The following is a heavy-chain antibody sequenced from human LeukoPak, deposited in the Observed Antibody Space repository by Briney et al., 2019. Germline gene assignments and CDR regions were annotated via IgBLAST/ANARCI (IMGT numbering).Heavy chain of an antibody. V-gene: IGHV3-73*01. CDR1: GFTFTGSA. CDR3: YWRYCSSTSCLLYGMDV. Sequence: GGSLRLSCAASGFTFTGSAMHWVRQASGKGLEWVGRIRSKANSYATAYAASVKGRFTISRDDSKNTAYLQMNSLKTEDTAVYYCYWRYCSSTSCLLYGMDVWGQGTTVTVSS. D-gene: IGHD2-2*01. J-gene: IGHJ6*02. CDR2: IRSKANSYAT.